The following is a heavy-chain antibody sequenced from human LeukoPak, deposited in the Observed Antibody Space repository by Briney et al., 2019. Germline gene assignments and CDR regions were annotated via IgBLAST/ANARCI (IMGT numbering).Heavy chain of an antibody. CDR1: DDAISSGGYY. D-gene: IGHD6-13*01. CDR3: ARRRRPGIAAAGTSRGGYYMDV. J-gene: IGHJ6*03. CDR2: INHSGST. V-gene: IGHV4-39*07. Sequence: SETLSLTCIVSDDAISSGGYYWSWIRQPPGKGLDWIGEINHSGSTNYSPSLKSRVTISVGTSKNQFSLKLSSVTAADTAVYYCARRRRPGIAAAGTSRGGYYMDVWGKGTTVTISS.